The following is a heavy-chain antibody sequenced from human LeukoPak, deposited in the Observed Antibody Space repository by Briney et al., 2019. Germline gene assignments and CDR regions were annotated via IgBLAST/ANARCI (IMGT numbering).Heavy chain of an antibody. CDR3: ARVPAGSWGFHYYYYGMDV. CDR2: IKQDGSEK. V-gene: IGHV3-7*01. CDR1: GFTFSSYW. Sequence: PGGSLRLSCAASGFTFSSYWMSWVRQAPGKGLEWVANIKQDGSEKYYVDSVKGRFTISRDNAKNSLYLRMNSLRAEDTAVYYCARVPAGSWGFHYYYYGMDVWGQGTTVTVSS. J-gene: IGHJ6*02. D-gene: IGHD6-13*01.